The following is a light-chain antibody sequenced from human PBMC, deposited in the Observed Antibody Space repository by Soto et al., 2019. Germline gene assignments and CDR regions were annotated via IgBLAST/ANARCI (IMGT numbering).Light chain of an antibody. Sequence: QSALTQPASVSGSPGQSITISCTGTSSDVGSYNLVSWYQQHPGKAPKLMIYEVGKWPSGVSNRFSGSKSGNMASLTISGLQAEDEADYYCCSYAGSGTYVFGGGTKLTVL. CDR1: SSDVGSYNL. CDR2: EVG. J-gene: IGLJ1*01. V-gene: IGLV2-23*02. CDR3: CSYAGSGTYV.